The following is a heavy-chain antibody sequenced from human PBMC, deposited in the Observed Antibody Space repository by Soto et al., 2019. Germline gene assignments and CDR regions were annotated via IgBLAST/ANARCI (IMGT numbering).Heavy chain of an antibody. CDR2: ISSTTNYI. V-gene: IGHV3-21*06. CDR3: ARESEDLTSNFDY. CDR1: GFTFTRYS. J-gene: IGHJ4*02. Sequence: GGSVRLSCAASGFTFTRYSMNWVRQAPGKGLEWVSSISSTTNYIYYGDSMKGRFTISRDNAKNSLYLEMNSLRAEDTAVYYCARESEDLTSNFDYWGQGTLVTVSS.